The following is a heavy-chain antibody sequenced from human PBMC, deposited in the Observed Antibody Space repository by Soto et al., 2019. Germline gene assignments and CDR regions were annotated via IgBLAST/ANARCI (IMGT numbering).Heavy chain of an antibody. CDR2: VSGNGGTT. Sequence: GGSLRLSCAASGFTFSSFAMSWVRQAPGKGLEWVSAVSGNGGTTYHADSVKGRFTISRNNSKNTLYLQMSSLRAEDTALYYCAKDGAYDSSGYYDPGGSKTFYGVDVWGRGTTVTV. CDR1: GFTFSSFA. J-gene: IGHJ6*02. V-gene: IGHV3-23*01. D-gene: IGHD3-22*01. CDR3: AKDGAYDSSGYYDPGGSKTFYGVDV.